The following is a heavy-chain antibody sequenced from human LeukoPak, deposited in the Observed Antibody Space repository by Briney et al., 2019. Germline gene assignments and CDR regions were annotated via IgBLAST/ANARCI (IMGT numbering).Heavy chain of an antibody. CDR2: IYYSGST. J-gene: IGHJ5*02. Sequence: HSETLSLTCTVSGGSISSYYWSWIRQPPGKGLEWIGYIYYSGSTNYNPSLKSRVTISVDTSKNQFSLKLSSVTAADTAVYYCARDRGSKYYGSGSLLFDPWGQGTLVTVSS. CDR3: ARDRGSKYYGSGSLLFDP. CDR1: GGSISSYY. V-gene: IGHV4-59*01. D-gene: IGHD3-10*01.